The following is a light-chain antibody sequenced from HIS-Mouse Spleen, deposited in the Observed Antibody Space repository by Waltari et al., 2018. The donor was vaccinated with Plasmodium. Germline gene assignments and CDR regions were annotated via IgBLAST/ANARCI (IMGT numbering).Light chain of an antibody. CDR1: SSNIGSNT. Sequence: QSVLTQPPSASGTPGQRVTISCSGSSSNIGSNTVNWYQQLPGTAPKLLLYSNNQRPSGVPDRSSGSKSGTSASLAISGLQSEDEADYYCAAWDDSLNGWVFGGGTKLTVL. J-gene: IGLJ3*02. CDR2: SNN. CDR3: AAWDDSLNGWV. V-gene: IGLV1-44*01.